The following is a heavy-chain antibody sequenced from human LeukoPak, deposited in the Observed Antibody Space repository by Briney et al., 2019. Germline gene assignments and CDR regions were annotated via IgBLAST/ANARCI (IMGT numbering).Heavy chain of an antibody. CDR1: GFTFSGSA. CDR2: IRSKANSYAT. D-gene: IGHD1-26*01. CDR3: TYGSIPALDY. V-gene: IGHV3-73*01. Sequence: PGGSLRLSCAPSGFTFSGSAMHWVRKASGKGLEWVGRIRSKANSYATAYAASVKGRFTISRDDSKNTAYLQMNSPKTDDTAVYYCTYGSIPALDYWGQGTLVTVSS. J-gene: IGHJ4*02.